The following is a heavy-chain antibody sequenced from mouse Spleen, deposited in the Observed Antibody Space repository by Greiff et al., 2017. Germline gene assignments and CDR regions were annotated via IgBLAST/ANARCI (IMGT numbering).Heavy chain of an antibody. V-gene: IGHV1-14*01. CDR3: ARRALYYAMDY. Sequence: EVKLVESGPELVKPGASVKMSCKASGYTFTSYVMHWVKQKPGQGLEWIGYINPYNDGTKYNEKFKGKATLTSDKSSSTAYMELSSLTSEDPAVYYCARRALYYAMDYWGQGTSVTVSS. CDR1: GYTFTSYV. D-gene: IGHD3-3*01. J-gene: IGHJ4*01. CDR2: INPYNDGT.